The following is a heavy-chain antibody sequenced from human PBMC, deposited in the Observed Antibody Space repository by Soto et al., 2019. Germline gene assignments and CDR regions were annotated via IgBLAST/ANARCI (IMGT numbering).Heavy chain of an antibody. CDR1: GFPFSSYN. CDR3: ASEALCGADCYFFEY. Sequence: GGSLRLSCSASGFPFSSYNMNWVRQPPGKGLEWVASISASGSIYYADSMKGRFTISRDNAKNSLSLQMNSLTDEDTAIYYCASEALCGADCYFFEYWGPGTLVTVSS. CDR2: ISASGSI. V-gene: IGHV3-21*01. J-gene: IGHJ4*02. D-gene: IGHD2-21*02.